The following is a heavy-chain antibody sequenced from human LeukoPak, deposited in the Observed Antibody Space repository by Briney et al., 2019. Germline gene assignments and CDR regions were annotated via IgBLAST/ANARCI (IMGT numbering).Heavy chain of an antibody. V-gene: IGHV3-23*01. CDR1: GFTFSNYA. CDR2: VSAGGGST. D-gene: IGHD5-12*01. J-gene: IGHJ4*02. Sequence: GGSLRLACAATGFTFSNYAMMWVRQAPGKGLEWVSSVSAGGGSTYSADSVKGRFTFSRDISKNTLFLQMDSLRAEDTAVYFCAKGGEYSDYVFDYWGQGTLVTVSS. CDR3: AKGGEYSDYVFDY.